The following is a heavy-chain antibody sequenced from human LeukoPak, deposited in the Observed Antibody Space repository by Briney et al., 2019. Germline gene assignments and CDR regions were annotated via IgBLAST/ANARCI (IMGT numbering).Heavy chain of an antibody. Sequence: SETLSLTCAVYGGSFSGYYWTWIRQPPGKGLEWIGEINHSGGTNYNPSLKSRVTISVDTSKNQFFLKLSSVTAADTAVYYCARGHPLLDYWGQGTLVAVSS. CDR1: GGSFSGYY. CDR2: INHSGGT. D-gene: IGHD2-21*02. V-gene: IGHV4-34*01. CDR3: ARGHPLLDY. J-gene: IGHJ4*02.